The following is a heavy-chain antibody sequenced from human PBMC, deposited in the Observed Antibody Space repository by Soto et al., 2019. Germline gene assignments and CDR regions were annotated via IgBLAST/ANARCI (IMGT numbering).Heavy chain of an antibody. CDR1: GGTISSNY. CDR3: ARYRREAVAGYTLDN. J-gene: IGHJ4*02. V-gene: IGHV4-59*01. Sequence: SETLSLTCTVSGGTISSNYWTWIRQPPGKGLEWIGYVYNRGSTNYNPSLKSRVTISEDTSKSQFSLKVNSMTAADTAVYYCARYRREAVAGYTLDNWGQGILVTVSS. D-gene: IGHD6-13*01. CDR2: VYNRGST.